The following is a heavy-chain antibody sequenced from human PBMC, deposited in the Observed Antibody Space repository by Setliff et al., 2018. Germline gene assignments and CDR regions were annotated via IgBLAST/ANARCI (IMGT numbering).Heavy chain of an antibody. CDR2: INHSGST. CDR1: GGSFSNYY. J-gene: IGHJ4*02. CDR3: ARDKDKDFDF. Sequence: SETLSLTCTVYGGSFSNYYWSWIRQPPGKGLEWIGEINHSGSTNYNPSLTSRFTISRDNTKNSVYLQISSLTVEDTAVYYCARDKDKDFDFWGQGTLVTVSS. V-gene: IGHV4-34*10.